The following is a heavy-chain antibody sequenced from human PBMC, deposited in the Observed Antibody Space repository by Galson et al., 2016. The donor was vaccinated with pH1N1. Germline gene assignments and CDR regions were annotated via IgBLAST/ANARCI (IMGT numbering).Heavy chain of an antibody. J-gene: IGHJ5*02. CDR1: GYKFTTYW. D-gene: IGHD2-21*01. Sequence: QSGAEVTKPGESLKISCEVFGYKFTTYWIGWVRQMPGKGLEWMGIIYPDDSDTRYNPAFQGQVTISVDKSISTAYLQWNSLKASDTAIYYCARGLLSGFDPWGQGTLVIVSS. CDR3: ARGLLSGFDP. V-gene: IGHV5-51*03. CDR2: IYPDDSDT.